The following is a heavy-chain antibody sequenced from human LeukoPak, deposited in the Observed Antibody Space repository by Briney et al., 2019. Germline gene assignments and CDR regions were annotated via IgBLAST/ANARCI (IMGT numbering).Heavy chain of an antibody. CDR3: AARRGGIAVAGIDY. CDR1: GFTFSSYS. J-gene: IGHJ4*02. V-gene: IGHV3-21*01. D-gene: IGHD6-19*01. CDR2: ISSSSSYI. Sequence: NPGGSLRLSCAASGFTFSSYSMNWVRQAPGKGLEWVSSISSSSSYIYYADSVKGRFTISRDNAKNSLYLQMNSLRAEDTAVYYCAARRGGIAVAGIDYWGQGTLVTVSS.